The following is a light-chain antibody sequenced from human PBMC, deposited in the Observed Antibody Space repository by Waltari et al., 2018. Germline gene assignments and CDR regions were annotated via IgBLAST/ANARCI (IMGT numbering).Light chain of an antibody. CDR2: WAS. Sequence: DIVMTQSPDSLAVSLGERATINCKSSQSVLHSSDNKNFLAWYQQKPGQPPKLLIYWASTRESGVPDRFSGSGSETDFTLTISSLQAEDVAVYYCQQYYSIPRTFGQGTKVEIK. V-gene: IGKV4-1*01. CDR3: QQYYSIPRT. CDR1: QSVLHSSDNKNF. J-gene: IGKJ1*01.